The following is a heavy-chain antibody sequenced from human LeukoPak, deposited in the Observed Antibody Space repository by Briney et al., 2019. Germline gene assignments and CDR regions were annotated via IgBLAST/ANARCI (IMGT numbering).Heavy chain of an antibody. D-gene: IGHD3-16*01. CDR1: GFTFNDFG. Sequence: SGGSLRLACAASGFTFNDFGMTWVRQAPGKGLEWVSSIGDAGTYYADSVKGRFTISRDNSKNMLYLQLNSLRAGDTAMYYCAKNLGPFDVRGQGTMVTVSS. J-gene: IGHJ3*01. CDR3: AKNLGPFDV. CDR2: IGDAGT. V-gene: IGHV3-23*01.